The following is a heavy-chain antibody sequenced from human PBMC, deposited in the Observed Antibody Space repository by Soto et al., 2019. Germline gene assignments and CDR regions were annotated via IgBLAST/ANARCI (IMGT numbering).Heavy chain of an antibody. V-gene: IGHV4-34*01. J-gene: IGHJ4*02. CDR1: GGSFSGYY. CDR2: INHTGGS. CDR3: AREVGYYSATRRNLYFDY. Sequence: PSETLSLTCAVSGGSFSGYYWSWVRQTPGKGLEWIGDINHTGGSNYNPFLKSRVMISVDTAKTQFSLNVTSVTAADTAVYYCAREVGYYSATRRNLYFDYWGPGTLVTVSS. D-gene: IGHD2-2*01.